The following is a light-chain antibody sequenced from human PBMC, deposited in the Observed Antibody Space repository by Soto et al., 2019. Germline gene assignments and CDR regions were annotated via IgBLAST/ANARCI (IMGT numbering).Light chain of an antibody. CDR1: QSISSW. CDR2: KAS. J-gene: IGKJ2*01. V-gene: IGKV1-5*03. CDR3: QQYNSYPYT. Sequence: DIQMTQSPSTLSASVGDRVTITCRASQSISSWLAWYQQKPGKATKLLIYKASSLESGVPSRFSGSGSGTDFTLTISSLQPDAFATYYCQQYNSYPYTFGQGTKLEIK.